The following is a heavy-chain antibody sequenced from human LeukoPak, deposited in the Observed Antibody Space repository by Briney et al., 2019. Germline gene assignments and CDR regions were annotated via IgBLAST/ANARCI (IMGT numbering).Heavy chain of an antibody. CDR3: AGHPIAATGTGWFDP. J-gene: IGHJ5*02. V-gene: IGHV4-39*01. CDR1: GDSISSSSYY. D-gene: IGHD6-13*01. Sequence: SETLSLTCTVSGDSISSSSYYWGWIRQPPGKGLEWIGSIFHSGSTYYNPSLKSRVTISVDTSKNQFSLKLTSVTATDTAVYYCAGHPIAATGTGWFDPWGQGSLVIVSS. CDR2: IFHSGST.